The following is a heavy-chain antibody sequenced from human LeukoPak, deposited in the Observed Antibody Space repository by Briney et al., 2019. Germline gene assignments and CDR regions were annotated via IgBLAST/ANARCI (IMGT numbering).Heavy chain of an antibody. Sequence: GGSLRLSCAASGFTFSRYWMSWVRQAPGKGLGWVANIKQDGREKYYVDSVKGRFTISRDNAKKSLYLQMNSLRAEDTAVYYCARVEDYDILTGFDYWGQGTLVTVSS. CDR1: GFTFSRYW. CDR3: ARVEDYDILTGFDY. D-gene: IGHD3-9*01. V-gene: IGHV3-7*01. CDR2: IKQDGREK. J-gene: IGHJ4*02.